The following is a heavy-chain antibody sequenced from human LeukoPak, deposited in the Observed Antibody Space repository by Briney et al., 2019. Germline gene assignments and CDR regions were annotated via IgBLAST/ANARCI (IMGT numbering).Heavy chain of an antibody. Sequence: SSETLSLTCTVSGGSISSYYWSWIRQPPGKGLEWIGYIYYSGSTNYNPSLKSRVTISVDTSKNQFSLKLSSVTAADTAVYYCARDRGAGKYYYYGMDVWGQGTTVTVSS. J-gene: IGHJ6*02. CDR3: ARDRGAGKYYYYGMDV. V-gene: IGHV4-59*01. CDR1: GGSISSYY. D-gene: IGHD1-26*01. CDR2: IYYSGST.